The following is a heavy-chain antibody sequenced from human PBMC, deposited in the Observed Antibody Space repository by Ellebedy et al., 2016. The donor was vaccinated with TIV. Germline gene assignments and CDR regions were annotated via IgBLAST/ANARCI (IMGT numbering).Heavy chain of an antibody. J-gene: IGHJ4*02. Sequence: PGGSLRLSCAASGFSFSSYWMHWVRHATGKGLVWVSFINSDGRNIHYAGSVKGRFTISRDNDKNTLYLQMNNLRVEDTAVYYCGRGDFYDIPDYWGQGTLVAVSS. D-gene: IGHD2/OR15-2a*01. CDR3: GRGDFYDIPDY. CDR1: GFSFSSYW. V-gene: IGHV3-74*01. CDR2: INSDGRNI.